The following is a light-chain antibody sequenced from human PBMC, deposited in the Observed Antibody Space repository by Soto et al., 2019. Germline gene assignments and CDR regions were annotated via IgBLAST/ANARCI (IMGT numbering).Light chain of an antibody. CDR1: SSDVGNYNY. Sequence: QSALTQPPSASGSPGQSVTISCTATSSDVGNYNYVSWYQQHPGNVPKLMIYEVTKRPSGVPDRFAGSKSGNTASLTVSGLQAEDEADYYCSSYAGSAVVFGGGTKLTVL. J-gene: IGLJ2*01. V-gene: IGLV2-8*01. CDR2: EVT. CDR3: SSYAGSAVV.